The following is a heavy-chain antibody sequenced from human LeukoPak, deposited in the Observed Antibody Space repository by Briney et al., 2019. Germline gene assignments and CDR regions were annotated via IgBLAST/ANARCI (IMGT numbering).Heavy chain of an antibody. CDR2: IYDSGRT. Sequence: SEALSLTCTVSGGSMSSYSWSWVRQSPERGLEWVGYIYDSGRTTYNPSLKSRVTILVDTSQKQFSMKLGSVAAADTAMYYCVRGRRVTGVFRWGPKRNCHYSMDVWGQGTTVTVSS. CDR3: VRGRRVTGVFRWGPKRNCHYSMDV. D-gene: IGHD2-21*02. CDR1: GGSMSSYS. J-gene: IGHJ6*02. V-gene: IGHV4-59*01.